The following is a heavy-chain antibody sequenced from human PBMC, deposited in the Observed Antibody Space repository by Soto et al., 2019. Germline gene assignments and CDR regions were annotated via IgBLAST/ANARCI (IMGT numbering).Heavy chain of an antibody. V-gene: IGHV2-70*01. J-gene: IGHJ4*01. Sequence: VSGPTLVNPTQTLTLTCAFSGFSLTSDGMCVTWIRQPPGKALEWLALIDWNDDKHYNTSLKTRLTISKDTSKNQVILTMTNMNPVDTGTYYCARMTAFAGNSIDYWGHGALVTVSS. D-gene: IGHD6-13*01. CDR3: ARMTAFAGNSIDY. CDR2: IDWNDDK. CDR1: GFSLTSDGMC.